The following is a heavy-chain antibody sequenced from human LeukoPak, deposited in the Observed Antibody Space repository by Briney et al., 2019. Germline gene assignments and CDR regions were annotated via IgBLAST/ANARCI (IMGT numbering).Heavy chain of an antibody. D-gene: IGHD6-13*01. J-gene: IGHJ6*03. CDR1: GFTFSDHY. CDR3: ARVSSSSWYYYYYMDV. Sequence: GGSLRLSRAASGFTFSDHYMDWVRQAPGKGLEWVGRTRNKANSYTTEYAASVKGRFTISRDDSKNSLYLQMNSLKTEDTAVYYCARVSSSSWYYYYYMDVWGKGTTVTVSS. CDR2: TRNKANSYTT. V-gene: IGHV3-72*01.